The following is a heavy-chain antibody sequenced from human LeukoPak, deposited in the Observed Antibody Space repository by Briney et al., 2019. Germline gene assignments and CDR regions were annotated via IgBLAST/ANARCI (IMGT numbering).Heavy chain of an antibody. J-gene: IGHJ3*02. D-gene: IGHD1-26*01. V-gene: IGHV4-39*01. CDR1: GGSISSSSYY. CDR3: AGELLDRYAFDI. Sequence: SETLSLTCTVSGGSISSSSYYWGWIRQPPGKGLEWIGSIYYSGGTYYNPSLKSRVTISVDTSKNQFSLKLSSVTAADTAVYYCAGELLDRYAFDIWGQGTMVTVSS. CDR2: IYYSGGT.